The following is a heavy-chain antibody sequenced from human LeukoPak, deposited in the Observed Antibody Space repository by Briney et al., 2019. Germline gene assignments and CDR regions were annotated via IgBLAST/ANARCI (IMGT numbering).Heavy chain of an antibody. CDR1: GFTFSSYW. CDR2: IKQDGSEK. V-gene: IGHV3-7*01. CDR3: ARFGVVPKYYYYYGMDV. Sequence: GGSLRLSCAASGFTFSSYWMSWVRQAPGKGLEWVANIKQDGSEKYYVDSVKGRLTISRDNAKNSLYLQMNSLRAEDTAVYYCARFGVVPKYYYYYGMDVWGQGTTVTVSS. J-gene: IGHJ6*02. D-gene: IGHD2-2*01.